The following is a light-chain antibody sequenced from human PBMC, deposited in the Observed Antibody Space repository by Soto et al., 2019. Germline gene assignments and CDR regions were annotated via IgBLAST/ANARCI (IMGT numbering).Light chain of an antibody. CDR2: SNN. J-gene: IGLJ1*01. CDR3: AAWDDGLNGYA. V-gene: IGLV1-44*01. Sequence: QSVLTQPPSASGTPGQRVTISCSGSSSNIGSNTVNWYQQLPGTAPKLLIYSNNQRPSGVPDRFSGSKSGTSASLAISGLQSEDEADYYCAAWDDGLNGYAFGTGTKVTVL. CDR1: SSNIGSNT.